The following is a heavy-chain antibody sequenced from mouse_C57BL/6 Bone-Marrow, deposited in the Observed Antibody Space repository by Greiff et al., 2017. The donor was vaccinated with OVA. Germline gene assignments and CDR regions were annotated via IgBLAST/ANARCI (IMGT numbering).Heavy chain of an antibody. CDR2: ISYDGSN. D-gene: IGHD1-1*01. J-gene: IGHJ3*01. CDR1: GYSITSGYY. Sequence: VQLKESGPGLVKPSQSLSLTCSVTGYSITSGYYWNWIRQFPGNKLEWMGYISYDGSNNYNPSLKNRFSITRDTSKNQFFLKLNSVTTEDTAAYYCAREDYSIGAYWGQGTLVTVSA. CDR3: AREDYSIGAY. V-gene: IGHV3-6*01.